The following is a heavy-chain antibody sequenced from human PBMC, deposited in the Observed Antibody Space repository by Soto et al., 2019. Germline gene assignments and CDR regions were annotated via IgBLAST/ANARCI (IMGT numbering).Heavy chain of an antibody. Sequence: PSETLSLTCTVSGGSISSSNYYWGWIRQSPGKGLDWIGSINYSGNTYYNPSLTGRVTISVDTSQSQFSMKLTSMTAADTAVYFCVRLPGYCSGTSSYGYYVMDVWGQGTTVTLSS. J-gene: IGHJ6*01. CDR2: INYSGNT. CDR3: VRLPGYCSGTSSYGYYVMDV. CDR1: GGSISSSNYY. V-gene: IGHV4-39*01. D-gene: IGHD2-2*01.